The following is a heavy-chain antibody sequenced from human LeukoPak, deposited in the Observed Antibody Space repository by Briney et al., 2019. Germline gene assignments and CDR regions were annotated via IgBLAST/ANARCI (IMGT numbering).Heavy chain of an antibody. CDR3: ARGSASPAAIPFGF. CDR1: GGSISSGGYY. J-gene: IGHJ3*01. D-gene: IGHD2-2*02. CDR2: IYYSGST. Sequence: SQTLSLTCTVSGGSISSGGYYWSWIRQHPGKGLEWIGYIYYSGSTYYNPSLKSRVTISVDTSKNQFSLKLSSVTAADTAVYYCARGSASPAAIPFGFWGQGTMVTVSS. V-gene: IGHV4-31*03.